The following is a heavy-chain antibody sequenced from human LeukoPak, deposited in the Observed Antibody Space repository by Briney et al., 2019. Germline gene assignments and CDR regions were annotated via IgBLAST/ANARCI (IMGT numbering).Heavy chain of an antibody. V-gene: IGHV3-20*04. CDR3: AREYYGSGSYYNVGY. CDR2: INWNGGRT. Sequence: PGGSLRLSCAASGFTFNDYGMSWVRQAPGKGLEWVSGINWNGGRTDYADSVKGRSTISRDNAKKSLYVQMNSLRAEDTALYYCAREYYGSGSYYNVGYWGQGTLVTVSS. J-gene: IGHJ4*02. CDR1: GFTFNDYG. D-gene: IGHD3-10*01.